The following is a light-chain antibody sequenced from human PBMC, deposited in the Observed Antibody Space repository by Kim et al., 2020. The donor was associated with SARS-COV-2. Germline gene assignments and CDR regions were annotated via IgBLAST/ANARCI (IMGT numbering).Light chain of an antibody. CDR2: KAS. V-gene: IGKV1-5*03. CDR1: QNIDNW. Sequence: DIQLTQSPSTLSASAGDRVTMTCRASQNIDNWLAWYQQKPGKAPKLLIYKASKLHSGVPSRFSASGSGTEFTLTISSLQPDDFGVYFCQQYETYWTFGLGTKVDIK. J-gene: IGKJ1*01. CDR3: QQYETYWT.